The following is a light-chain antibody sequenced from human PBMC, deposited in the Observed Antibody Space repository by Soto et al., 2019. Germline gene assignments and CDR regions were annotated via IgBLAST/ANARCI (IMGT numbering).Light chain of an antibody. CDR1: QGIRNF. CDR3: QEYSSVPV. V-gene: IGKV1-27*01. CDR2: AAS. J-gene: IGKJ3*01. Sequence: DIPMTQSPTSLSASVGDRVTITCRASQGIRNFVAWYQQKPGKAPKLLIYAASTLQSGVPSRFSGSGSGTAFTLTINGLQPEDVATYSCQEYSSVPVFGPGTKVEIK.